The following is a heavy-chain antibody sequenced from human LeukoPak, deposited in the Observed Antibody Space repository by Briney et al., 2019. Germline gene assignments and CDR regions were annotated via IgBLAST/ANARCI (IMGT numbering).Heavy chain of an antibody. CDR2: IYSGGST. CDR1: GFTVSSNY. V-gene: IGHV3-66*01. Sequence: GGSLRLSCAASGFTVSSNYMSWVRQAPGKGLEWISGIYSGGSTYYGDSVKGRLTISRDNSKNPLYLQMNSLRAEDTAVYYCARDLSLQLNSSSYYYYYGMDVWGQGTTVTVSS. J-gene: IGHJ6*02. D-gene: IGHD6-6*01. CDR3: ARDLSLQLNSSSYYYYYGMDV.